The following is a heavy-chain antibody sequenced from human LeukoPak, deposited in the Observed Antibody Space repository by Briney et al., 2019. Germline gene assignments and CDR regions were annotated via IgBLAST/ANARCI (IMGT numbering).Heavy chain of an antibody. D-gene: IGHD3-10*01. CDR2: IYHSGST. CDR3: ARSRGRKVTPFDY. Sequence: SETLSLTCTVSGYSISSGYYWGWIRQPPGKGLEWIGSIYHSGSTYYNPSLKSRVTISVDTSKNQFSLKLSSVTAADTAVYYCARSRGRKVTPFDYWGQGILVTVSS. CDR1: GYSISSGYY. V-gene: IGHV4-38-2*02. J-gene: IGHJ4*02.